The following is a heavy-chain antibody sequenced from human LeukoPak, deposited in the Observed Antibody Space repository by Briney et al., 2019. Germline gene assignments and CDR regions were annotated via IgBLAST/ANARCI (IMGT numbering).Heavy chain of an antibody. CDR2: IYYSWST. D-gene: IGHD3-10*01. Sequence: SETLSLTCTVSGGSISSYYWSWIRQPPGKGLEWIGYIYYSWSTNYNPSLKSRVTISVNTSKNQFSLKLSSVTAADTAVYYCARGGHTMVPGVIITPSTYYYYMDVWGKGTTVTISS. J-gene: IGHJ6*03. CDR1: GGSISSYY. V-gene: IGHV4-59*01. CDR3: ARGGHTMVPGVIITPSTYYYYMDV.